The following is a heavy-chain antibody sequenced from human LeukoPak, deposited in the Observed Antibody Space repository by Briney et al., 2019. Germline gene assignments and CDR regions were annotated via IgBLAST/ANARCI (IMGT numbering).Heavy chain of an antibody. J-gene: IGHJ4*02. CDR1: GFTFDDYA. Sequence: GGSLRLSCAASGFTFDDYAMLWVRQAPGKGLEWVSLISWDSSSTYYADSVKGRFTISRDNSKNSLYLQMNSLRAEDTALYYCAKDGSSSWSFHPYYFDYWGQGTLVTVSS. D-gene: IGHD6-13*01. V-gene: IGHV3-43D*03. CDR3: AKDGSSSWSFHPYYFDY. CDR2: ISWDSSST.